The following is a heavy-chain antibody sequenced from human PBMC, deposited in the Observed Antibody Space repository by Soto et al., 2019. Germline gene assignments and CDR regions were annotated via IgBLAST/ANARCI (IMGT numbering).Heavy chain of an antibody. J-gene: IGHJ3*02. D-gene: IGHD3-10*01. CDR3: TRGLFSHFGSGNYYAFDM. CDR1: GGTFSSYA. V-gene: IGHV1-69*12. CDR2: IIPMFGTT. Sequence: QVQLVQSGAEVKKPGSSAKVSCKTSGGTFSSYAINWVRQAPGQGLEWMGGIIPMFGTTDSPQRFQGRVTITADDSTSTAYMELSSLRSEDTAVYYCTRGLFSHFGSGNYYAFDMWGQGTEVTVSS.